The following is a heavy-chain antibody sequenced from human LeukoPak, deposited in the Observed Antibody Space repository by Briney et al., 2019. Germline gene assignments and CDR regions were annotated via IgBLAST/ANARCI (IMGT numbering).Heavy chain of an antibody. Sequence: PSETLSLTCTVSGGSISSSSYYWGWIRQPPGKGLEWIGYIYYSGSTYYNPSLKSRVTISVDTSKNQFSLKLSSVTAADTAVYYCARVSNGVQPTVIDDYWGQGTLVTVSS. D-gene: IGHD2/OR15-2a*01. CDR2: IYYSGST. J-gene: IGHJ4*02. CDR1: GGSISSSSYY. V-gene: IGHV4-31*03. CDR3: ARVSNGVQPTVIDDY.